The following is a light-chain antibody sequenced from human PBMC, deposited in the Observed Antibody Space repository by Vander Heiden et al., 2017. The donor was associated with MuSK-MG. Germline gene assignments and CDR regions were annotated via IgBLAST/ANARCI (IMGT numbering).Light chain of an antibody. CDR1: RSHLGRTP. Sequence: SVLTQPPSASGPPGQRVTISCSGSRSHLGRTPVTCYQQPQGTAPKRLLFSNHKRHTGGPERGSGSTSGASASVAITGLPAEDEADYYCAAWEDSMNGGVVFGGGTKRTVL. CDR3: AAWEDSMNGGVV. J-gene: IGLJ2*01. CDR2: SNH. V-gene: IGLV1-44*01.